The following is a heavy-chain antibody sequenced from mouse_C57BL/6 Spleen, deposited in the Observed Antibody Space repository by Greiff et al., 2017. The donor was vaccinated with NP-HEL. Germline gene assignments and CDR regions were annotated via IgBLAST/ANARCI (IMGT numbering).Heavy chain of an antibody. V-gene: IGHV1-15*01. CDR2: IDPETGGT. Sequence: LVESGAELVRPGASVTLSCKASGYTFTDYEMHWVKQTPVHGLEWIGAIDPETGGTAYNQKFKGKAILTADKSSSTAYMELRSLTSDDSAIYYCTRQGHWYFDVWGTGTTVTVSS. D-gene: IGHD3-3*01. J-gene: IGHJ1*03. CDR3: TRQGHWYFDV. CDR1: GYTFTDYE.